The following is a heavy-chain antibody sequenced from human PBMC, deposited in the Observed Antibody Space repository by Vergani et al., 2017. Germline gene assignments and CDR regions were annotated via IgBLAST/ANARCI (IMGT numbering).Heavy chain of an antibody. J-gene: IGHJ6*03. CDR1: GFTFSSYA. D-gene: IGHD3-3*01. CDR2: ISGSGGST. V-gene: IGHV3-23*01. CDR3: AKAGITIFGVVIKVHYMDV. Sequence: EVQLLESGGGLVQPGGSLRLSCAASGFTFSSYAMSWVRPAPGKGLEWVSAISGSGGSTYYADSVKGRFTISRDNSKNTLYLQMNSLGAEDTAVYYCAKAGITIFGVVIKVHYMDVWGKGTTVTVSS.